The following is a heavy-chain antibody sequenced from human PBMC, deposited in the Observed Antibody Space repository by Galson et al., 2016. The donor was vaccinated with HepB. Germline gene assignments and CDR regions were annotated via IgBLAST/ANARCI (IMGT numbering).Heavy chain of an antibody. Sequence: SLRLSCAASGFTFSGYAMHWVRQAPGKGLEWVTLISYDGTKTYYADSVKGRSTISRDNSKNTLYLQMNSLRVEDTAMYYCARSLGYADARRWFDAFAIWGQGTMVTVSS. D-gene: IGHD4-23*01. V-gene: IGHV3-30*14. J-gene: IGHJ3*02. CDR1: GFTFSGYA. CDR3: ARSLGYADARRWFDAFAI. CDR2: ISYDGTKT.